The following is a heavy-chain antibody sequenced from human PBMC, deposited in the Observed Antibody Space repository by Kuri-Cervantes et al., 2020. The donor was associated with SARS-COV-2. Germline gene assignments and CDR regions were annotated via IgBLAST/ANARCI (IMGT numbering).Heavy chain of an antibody. CDR3: ARGAIAAAAFDY. CDR1: GYSISSSYY. D-gene: IGHD6-13*01. CDR2: IYYSGST. Sequence: SETLSLTCVVSGYSISSSYYWSWIRQPPGKGLEWIGYIYYSGSTNYNPSLKSRVTISVDTSRNQFSLKLSSVTAADTAVYYCARGAIAAAAFDYWGQGTLVTVSS. V-gene: IGHV4-59*12. J-gene: IGHJ4*02.